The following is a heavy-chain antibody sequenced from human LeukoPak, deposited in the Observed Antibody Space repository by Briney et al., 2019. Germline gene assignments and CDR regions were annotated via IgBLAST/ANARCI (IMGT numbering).Heavy chain of an antibody. CDR1: AFSFSNYN. CDR2: ITSSGSYI. CDR3: AKGGIHRGYYFYYMDV. Sequence: GGSLRLSCAASAFSFSNYNMNWVRQAPGKGLEWVSSITSSGSYIYYADSVKGRFTISRDNAKNSLYLQMTSLTDGDTALYYCAKGGIHRGYYFYYMDVWGKGTTVTISS. D-gene: IGHD6-13*01. J-gene: IGHJ6*03. V-gene: IGHV3-21*04.